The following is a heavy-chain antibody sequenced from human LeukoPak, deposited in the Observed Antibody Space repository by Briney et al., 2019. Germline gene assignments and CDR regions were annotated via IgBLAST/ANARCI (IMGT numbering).Heavy chain of an antibody. CDR2: IRFDGSNK. CDR3: PTPSSLRYGSGSPDY. Sequence: GGSLRLPCVASGFTFSNYGMHWVRQAPGKGLEWVAFIRFDGSNKYYADSVKGRFTISRDNSKNTLSLQMSSLAADDTAVYYCPTPSSLRYGSGSPDYWGQGTLVTVSS. V-gene: IGHV3-30*02. CDR1: GFTFSNYG. D-gene: IGHD3-10*01. J-gene: IGHJ4*02.